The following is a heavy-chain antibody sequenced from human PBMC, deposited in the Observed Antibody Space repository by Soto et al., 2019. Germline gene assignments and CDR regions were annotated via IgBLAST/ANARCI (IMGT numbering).Heavy chain of an antibody. V-gene: IGHV1-2*04. Sequence: ASVVSCKASGYTFTGYYMHWVRQAPGQGLEWMGWINPNSGGTNYAQKFQGWVTMTRDTSISTAYMELSRLRSDDTAVYYCARSYYDILTGYYYYGMDVWGQGTTVTVSS. CDR2: INPNSGGT. J-gene: IGHJ6*02. CDR3: ARSYYDILTGYYYYGMDV. CDR1: GYTFTGYY. D-gene: IGHD3-9*01.